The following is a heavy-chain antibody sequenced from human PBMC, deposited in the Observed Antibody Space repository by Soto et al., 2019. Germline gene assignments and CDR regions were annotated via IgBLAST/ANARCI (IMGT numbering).Heavy chain of an antibody. CDR2: ISWNSGSI. CDR1: GFTFDDYA. V-gene: IGHV3-9*01. Sequence: GGSLRLSCAASGFTFDDYAMHWVRQAPGKGLEWVSGISWNSGSIGYADSVKGRFTISRDNAKNSLYLQMNSLRAEDTALYYCAKARDRRDRLFAKNAFDIWGQGTMVTVSS. D-gene: IGHD3-10*02. CDR3: AKARDRRDRLFAKNAFDI. J-gene: IGHJ3*02.